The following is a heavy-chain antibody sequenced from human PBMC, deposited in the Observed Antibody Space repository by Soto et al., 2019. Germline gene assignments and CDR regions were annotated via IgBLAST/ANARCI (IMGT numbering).Heavy chain of an antibody. Sequence: EVQLVESGGGLVKPGGSLRLSCAASGFTFSSYSMNWVRQAPGKGLEWVSSISSSSSYIYYADSVKGRFTISRDNAKNSLYLQMNSLRAEDTAVYYCARERDSSSSTFDLWGRGTLVTVSS. CDR2: ISSSSSYI. J-gene: IGHJ2*01. CDR1: GFTFSSYS. D-gene: IGHD6-6*01. V-gene: IGHV3-21*01. CDR3: ARERDSSSSTFDL.